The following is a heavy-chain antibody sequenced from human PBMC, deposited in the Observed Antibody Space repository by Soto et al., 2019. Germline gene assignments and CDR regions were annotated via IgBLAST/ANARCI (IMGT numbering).Heavy chain of an antibody. CDR3: ATPARDFYGPFYQHSGLDV. J-gene: IGHJ6*02. CDR1: GGPFRGYG. D-gene: IGHD3-16*01. Sequence: QVQLVQSGPEVKKTGSSMKVSCKASGGPFRGYGVNWVRQAPGQGLEWIGGIIPNFGAPNYAQKFQGRVSITADEGTSTVYMELKGLRSDDTAVYYCATPARDFYGPFYQHSGLDVWGQGTRLTVSS. V-gene: IGHV1-69*01. CDR2: IIPNFGAP.